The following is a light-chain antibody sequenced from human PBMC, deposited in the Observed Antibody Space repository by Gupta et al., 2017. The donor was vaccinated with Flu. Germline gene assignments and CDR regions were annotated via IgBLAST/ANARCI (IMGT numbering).Light chain of an antibody. CDR1: SSNIGAGYD. CDR2: VNS. CDR3: QSYDSSLTGYV. J-gene: IGLJ1*01. V-gene: IGLV1-40*01. Sequence: SVLTQPPSVSGAPGQRVTISCSGISSNIGAGYDVHWYQQLPGTAPKLLIYVNSNRPSGVPDRFAGSKSGTSASRAITGLQAEDEADYYCQSYDSSLTGYVFGTGTKVTVL.